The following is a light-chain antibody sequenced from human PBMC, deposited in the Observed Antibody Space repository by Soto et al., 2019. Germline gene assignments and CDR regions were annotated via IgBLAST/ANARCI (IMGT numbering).Light chain of an antibody. CDR1: QSINRH. J-gene: IGKJ4*01. CDR2: DAS. Sequence: EIVLTQSPATLSLSPGERATLSCRASQSINRHLAWYRQKPGQAPRLLIYDASNRATGIPARFSGSGSGTDFTLPISSLEPEDFGVYYCQQSSNWPPVTFGGGTKVEIK. V-gene: IGKV3-11*01. CDR3: QQSSNWPPVT.